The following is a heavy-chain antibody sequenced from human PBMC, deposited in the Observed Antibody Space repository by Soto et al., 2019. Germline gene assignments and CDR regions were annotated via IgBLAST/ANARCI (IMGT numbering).Heavy chain of an antibody. D-gene: IGHD3-3*01. Sequence: GGSLRLSCAASGFTFSSYAMSWVRQAPGKGLEWVSAISGSGGSTYYADSVKGRFTISRDNSKNSLYLQMNTVRDEDTAVYYCARGLNDPVLRFLEWLSCYFDYWGQGTLVTVSS. CDR2: ISGSGGST. CDR3: ARGLNDPVLRFLEWLSCYFDY. J-gene: IGHJ4*02. CDR1: GFTFSSYA. V-gene: IGHV3-23*01.